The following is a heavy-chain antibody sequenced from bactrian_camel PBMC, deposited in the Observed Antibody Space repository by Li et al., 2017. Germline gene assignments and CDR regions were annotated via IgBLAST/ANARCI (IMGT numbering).Heavy chain of an antibody. D-gene: IGHD1*01. J-gene: IGHJ4*01. V-gene: IGHV3S31*01. CDR1: GFTFSDYC. Sequence: DVQLVESGGGLVQPGGSLRLSCAASGFTFSDYCMAWFRQAPGKAREGVAAITPDRATTYADLTKGRFIISRDNAKSTMYLQMNNLQTNDPAVYYCAGCESTTWKGRITGFRHWGQGTQVTVS. CDR2: ITPDRATT. CDR3: AGCESTTWKGRITGFRH.